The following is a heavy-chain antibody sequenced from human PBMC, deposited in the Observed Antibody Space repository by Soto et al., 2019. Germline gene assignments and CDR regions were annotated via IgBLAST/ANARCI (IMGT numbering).Heavy chain of an antibody. D-gene: IGHD2-21*02. CDR2: IIPFFGTP. V-gene: IGHV1-69*01. CDR1: GGTFSTYP. Sequence: QVQLVQSGAEVKKPGSSVKVSCKASGGTFSTYPISWVRQAPGQGLEWMGGIIPFFGTPNYAQKFQGRVTIIAYASTNTAHMELSSLRSEDTAIYYCARDRHCGGDCYTGWFDPWGQGTLVTVSS. J-gene: IGHJ5*02. CDR3: ARDRHCGGDCYTGWFDP.